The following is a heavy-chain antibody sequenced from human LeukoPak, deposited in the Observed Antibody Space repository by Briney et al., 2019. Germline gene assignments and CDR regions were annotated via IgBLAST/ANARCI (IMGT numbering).Heavy chain of an antibody. Sequence: GGSLRLSCAASGFTFSSYSMNWVRQAPGKGLEWVSSISSSSSYIYYADSVKGRFTISRDNAKNSLYLQMNSLRAEDTAVYYCARDRWYHYDSSGSPLWGQGTLVTVSS. V-gene: IGHV3-21*01. CDR1: GFTFSSYS. CDR3: ARDRWYHYDSSGSPL. J-gene: IGHJ4*02. D-gene: IGHD3-22*01. CDR2: ISSSSSYI.